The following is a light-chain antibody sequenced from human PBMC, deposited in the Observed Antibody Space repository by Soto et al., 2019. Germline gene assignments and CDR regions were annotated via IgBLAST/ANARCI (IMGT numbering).Light chain of an antibody. J-gene: IGLJ1*01. CDR1: SSDVGGYDY. Sequence: QSALPQPPSASGSPGQSVTIPCTGTSSDVGGYDYVSWYQQHPGKAPKLMIYEVTIRPSGVSDRFSGSKSGNTASLTVSGLQAEDEADYYCSSYTGGNPSYVFGTGTKLTVL. CDR2: EVT. CDR3: SSYTGGNPSYV. V-gene: IGLV2-8*01.